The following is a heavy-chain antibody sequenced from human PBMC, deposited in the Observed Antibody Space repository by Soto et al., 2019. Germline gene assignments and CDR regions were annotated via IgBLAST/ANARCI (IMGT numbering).Heavy chain of an antibody. CDR2: IKSDGSST. V-gene: IGHV3-74*01. CDR1: GFTFSTYW. Sequence: PGGSLRLSCAASGFTFSTYWMHWVRQAPGKGLVWVSRIKSDGSSTSYADSVKGRFTISRDNAKNTLYLQMNSLRVEDTAVYYCARSDWFDPWGQGTLVIVSS. J-gene: IGHJ5*02. CDR3: ARSDWFDP.